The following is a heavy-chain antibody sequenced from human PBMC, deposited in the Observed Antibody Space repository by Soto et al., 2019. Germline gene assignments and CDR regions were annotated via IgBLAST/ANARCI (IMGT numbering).Heavy chain of an antibody. CDR1: GFTFSSYS. Sequence: GGSLRLSCAASGFTFSSYSMNWVRQAPGKGLEWVSYISSSSTIYYADSVKGRFTISRDNAKNSLYLQMNSLRAEDTAVYYCARGPYLVDTAMAPFDYWGQGTLVTVSS. D-gene: IGHD5-18*01. J-gene: IGHJ4*02. CDR3: ARGPYLVDTAMAPFDY. V-gene: IGHV3-48*01. CDR2: ISSSSTI.